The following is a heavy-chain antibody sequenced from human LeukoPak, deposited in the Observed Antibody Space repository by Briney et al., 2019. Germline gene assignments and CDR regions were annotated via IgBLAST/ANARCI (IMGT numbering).Heavy chain of an antibody. D-gene: IGHD3-10*01. CDR1: GFTVSSRY. Sequence: PGGSLRLSCAASGFTVSSRYVSWVRQAPGEGLEWVSVLYSGGNTYYADSVEGRFTVSRDNSMNTLYLQMNSLRAEDTAVYYCATSLHVVQGVLFAYWGQGTLVTVSS. CDR2: LYSGGNT. CDR3: ATSLHVVQGVLFAY. J-gene: IGHJ4*02. V-gene: IGHV3-53*01.